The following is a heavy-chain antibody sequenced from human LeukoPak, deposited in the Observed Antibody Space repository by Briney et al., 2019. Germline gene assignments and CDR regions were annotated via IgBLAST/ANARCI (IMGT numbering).Heavy chain of an antibody. J-gene: IGHJ4*02. Sequence: SETLSLTCAVYGESFRGYYWTWIRQPPGKGLEWIGSIYYSGSTYYNPSLKSRVTISVDKSKNHFSLKLTSVTAADTAVYYCARRSSGWYFDYWGQGTLVTVSS. CDR2: IYYSGST. D-gene: IGHD6-19*01. V-gene: IGHV4-34*01. CDR3: ARRSSGWYFDY. CDR1: GESFRGYY.